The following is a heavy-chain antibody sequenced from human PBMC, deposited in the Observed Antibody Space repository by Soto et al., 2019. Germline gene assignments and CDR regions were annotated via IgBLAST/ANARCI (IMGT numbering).Heavy chain of an antibody. Sequence: PGGSLRLSCAASGFTFSSYGMHWVRQAPGKGLEWVAVISYDGSNKYYADSVKDRFTTSSDHPKNTLYLQMNSLRAEDTAVYYCAKDSSIAAAGPEVIYYYYYGMDVWGQGTTVTVSS. CDR1: GFTFSSYG. CDR3: AKDSSIAAAGPEVIYYYYYGMDV. J-gene: IGHJ6*02. CDR2: ISYDGSNK. D-gene: IGHD6-13*01. V-gene: IGHV3-30*18.